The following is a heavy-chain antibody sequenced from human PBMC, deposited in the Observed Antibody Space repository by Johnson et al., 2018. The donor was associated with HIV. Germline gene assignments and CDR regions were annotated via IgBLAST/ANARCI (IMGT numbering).Heavy chain of an antibody. CDR2: ISSSGSTI. Sequence: QVLLVESGGGVVQPGGSLRLSCAASGFTFSDYYMSWIRQAPGQGLEWVSYISSSGSTIYYADSVKGRFTISRDNAKNSLYLQMNSLRAGDTAIYYCARAQLLADDAFNNWGQGTMVTVSS. V-gene: IGHV3-11*04. CDR3: ARAQLLADDAFNN. CDR1: GFTFSDYY. D-gene: IGHD6-6*01. J-gene: IGHJ3*02.